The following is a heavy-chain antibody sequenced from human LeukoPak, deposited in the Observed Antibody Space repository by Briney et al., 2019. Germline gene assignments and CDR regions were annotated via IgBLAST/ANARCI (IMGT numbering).Heavy chain of an antibody. Sequence: GGSLRLSYAPSGFTFSSYAMNWVRQAPGKGLEWVSGISGSGAGTYYADSVKGRFTISRDNSKNTLYLQMNSLRAEDTAVYYCAKMVREFYTISYYFDYWGQGTLVTVSS. J-gene: IGHJ4*02. V-gene: IGHV3-23*01. CDR3: AKMVREFYTISYYFDY. CDR1: GFTFSSYA. D-gene: IGHD2-8*01. CDR2: ISGSGAGT.